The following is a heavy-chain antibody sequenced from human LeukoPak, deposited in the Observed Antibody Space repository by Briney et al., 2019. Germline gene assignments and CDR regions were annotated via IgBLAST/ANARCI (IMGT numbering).Heavy chain of an antibody. V-gene: IGHV3-30-3*01. CDR1: GFTFSSYA. D-gene: IGHD2-2*01. J-gene: IGHJ4*02. Sequence: GRSLRLSCAASGFTFSSYAMHWVRQAPGKGLEWVAVISYDGSNKYYADSVKGRFTIPRDNAKNSLYLQMNSLRAEDTAVYCCATFCSSTSCYHYWGQGTLVTVSS. CDR2: ISYDGSNK. CDR3: ATFCSSTSCYHY.